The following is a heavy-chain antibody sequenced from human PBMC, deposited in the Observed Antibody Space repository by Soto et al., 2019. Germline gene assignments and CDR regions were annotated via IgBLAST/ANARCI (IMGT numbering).Heavy chain of an antibody. CDR3: ASDLDDYGDIYYYYGMDV. D-gene: IGHD4-17*01. Sequence: GASVKVSCKASGYTFTSYDINWVRQATGQGLEWMGWMNPNSGNTGYAQKFQGRVTMTRNSSISTAYMELSSLRSDDTAVYYCASDLDDYGDIYYYYGMDVWGQGTTVTVSS. CDR2: MNPNSGNT. J-gene: IGHJ6*02. CDR1: GYTFTSYD. V-gene: IGHV1-8*01.